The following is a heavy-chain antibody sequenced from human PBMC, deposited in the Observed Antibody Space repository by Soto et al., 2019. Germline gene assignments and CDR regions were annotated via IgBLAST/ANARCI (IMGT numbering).Heavy chain of an antibody. V-gene: IGHV3-33*01. CDR3: ARFPETFAFDY. Sequence: VQLVESGGGVVQPGRSLRLSCSASGFSFTTHGMHWVRQAPGKGLEWVACIWFDESNKFYADSVKGRFTISRDSSNTMLYLHMNSVRAEDTAVYYCARFPETFAFDYWGQGTLVTVSS. CDR2: IWFDESNK. CDR1: GFSFTTHG. J-gene: IGHJ4*02.